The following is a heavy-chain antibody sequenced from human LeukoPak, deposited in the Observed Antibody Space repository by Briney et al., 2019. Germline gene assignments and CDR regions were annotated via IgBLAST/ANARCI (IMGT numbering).Heavy chain of an antibody. V-gene: IGHV3-30*04. J-gene: IGHJ4*02. CDR3: AKWGDYDVLTGYYVSDY. CDR2: ISSDGTNK. Sequence: GRSLRLSCAASGFSFSNYAMHWVRQAPGKGLEWVAVISSDGTNKIYADSVKGRFTISGDNSKDTLYLQMNSLRAEDTAVYYCAKWGDYDVLTGYYVSDYWGQGTLVTVSS. D-gene: IGHD3-9*01. CDR1: GFSFSNYA.